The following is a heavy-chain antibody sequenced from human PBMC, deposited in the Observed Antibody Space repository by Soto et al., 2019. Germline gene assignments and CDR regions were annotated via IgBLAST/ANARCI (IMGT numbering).Heavy chain of an antibody. CDR3: ARQINYIFEL. D-gene: IGHD3-3*02. V-gene: IGHV5-51*01. CDR1: GYSFTSYW. Sequence: PGESLKISCKGSGYSFTSYWISWVRQMPGKGLEWMGIIKFGDSYLRYSPSFRGQVTISADAAVNTAYLQWDSLKASDTAMYYCARQINYIFELWGKGTLVTVSS. J-gene: IGHJ4*02. CDR2: IKFGDSYL.